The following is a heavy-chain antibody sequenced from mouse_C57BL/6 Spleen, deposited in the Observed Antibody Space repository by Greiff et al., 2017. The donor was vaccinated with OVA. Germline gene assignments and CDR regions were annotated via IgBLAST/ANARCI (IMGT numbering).Heavy chain of an antibody. D-gene: IGHD2-1*01. CDR3: ARDRADLLSYIDY. V-gene: IGHV5-4*01. J-gene: IGHJ2*01. CDR1: GFTFSSYA. CDR2: ISDGGSYT. Sequence: EVKLVESGGGLVKPGGSLKLSCAASGFTFSSYAMSWVRQTPEKRLEWVATISDGGSYTYYPDNVKGRFTISRDNAKNNLYLQMSHLKSEDTAMYYCARDRADLLSYIDYWGQGTTLTVSS.